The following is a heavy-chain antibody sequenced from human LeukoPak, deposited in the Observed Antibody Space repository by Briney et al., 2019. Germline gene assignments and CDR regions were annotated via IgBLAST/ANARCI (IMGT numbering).Heavy chain of an antibody. J-gene: IGHJ3*02. D-gene: IGHD1-26*01. CDR3: ARQKWGGGNAFAI. CDR1: GGSISSYY. V-gene: IGHV4-59*08. Sequence: SETLSLTCTVSGGSISSYYWSWIRQPPGKGLEWIGYISDSGSTNYNPSPKSRVTISVDTSKNQFSLKLSSVTAADTAVYYCARQKWGGGNAFAIWGQGTMVTVSS. CDR2: ISDSGST.